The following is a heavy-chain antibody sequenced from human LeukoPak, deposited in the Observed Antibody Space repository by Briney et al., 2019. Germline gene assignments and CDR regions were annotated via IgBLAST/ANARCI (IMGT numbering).Heavy chain of an antibody. D-gene: IGHD6-19*01. Sequence: PGPSLRLSCVASGFTFRSYAMHWVRQAPGKGLEWVAVIWFDGSNEHYADSMKGRVTIPRDNSKNTLYLQMYTLRDEDTAVYYCARDQYSSGWSHPGDYWGQGTLVTVSS. J-gene: IGHJ4*02. CDR1: GFTFRSYA. CDR3: ARDQYSSGWSHPGDY. V-gene: IGHV3-33*01. CDR2: IWFDGSNE.